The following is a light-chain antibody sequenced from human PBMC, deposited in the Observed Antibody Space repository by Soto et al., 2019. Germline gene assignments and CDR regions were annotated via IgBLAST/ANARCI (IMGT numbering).Light chain of an antibody. CDR2: EAS. CDR1: QSLSTRS. J-gene: IGKJ1*01. V-gene: IGKV3-20*01. Sequence: ELVLTQSPGTLSLSPGERLTLSCRTSQSLSTRSLAWYQQKPGQAPSLLIYEASTRAPGTPDRFSGSGSGTDFTLTVSRPEPEDFAVYYCQQYGRSVGFGQGTKVDIK. CDR3: QQYGRSVG.